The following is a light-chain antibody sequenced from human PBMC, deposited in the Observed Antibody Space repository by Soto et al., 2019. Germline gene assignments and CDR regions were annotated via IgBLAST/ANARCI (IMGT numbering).Light chain of an antibody. CDR3: CSYAGSSTYV. Sequence: ALTQPASVSGSPGQSITISCSGTSSDIGSYNHVSWYQQHPGKAPKLMIYEGSKRPSGVSNRFSGSKSGNTASLTISGLQAEDEADYYCCSYAGSSTYVFGTGTKVTVL. CDR1: SSDIGSYNH. J-gene: IGLJ1*01. V-gene: IGLV2-23*01. CDR2: EGS.